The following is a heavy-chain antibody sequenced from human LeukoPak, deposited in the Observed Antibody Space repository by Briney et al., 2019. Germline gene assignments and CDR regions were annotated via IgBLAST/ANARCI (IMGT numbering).Heavy chain of an antibody. CDR2: ISGSGGGT. D-gene: IGHD3-22*01. Sequence: PGGSLRLSCAASGFTFSSYAVSWVRQAPGKGLEWVSGISGSGGGTYYADSVKGRFTISRHNSKNTLYLQMNSLRAEDTAVYYCARVLVDYYDSSGYYYFDYWGQGTLVTVSS. J-gene: IGHJ4*02. CDR1: GFTFSSYA. V-gene: IGHV3-23*01. CDR3: ARVLVDYYDSSGYYYFDY.